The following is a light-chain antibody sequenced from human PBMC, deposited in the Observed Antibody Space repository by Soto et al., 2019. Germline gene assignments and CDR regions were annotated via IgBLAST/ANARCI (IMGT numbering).Light chain of an antibody. CDR3: QKYDRCPHT. V-gene: IGKV3-15*01. CDR2: GAF. CDR1: QSVGIN. Sequence: EIVMTQSPATLSVSPGGRATLSCRASQSVGINLAWYQQRPGQSPRLLVYGAFNRATGLPARFSGRGSGTEFTLPINGLHFEDFAVYYCQKYDRCPHTFGQGTKLE. J-gene: IGKJ2*01.